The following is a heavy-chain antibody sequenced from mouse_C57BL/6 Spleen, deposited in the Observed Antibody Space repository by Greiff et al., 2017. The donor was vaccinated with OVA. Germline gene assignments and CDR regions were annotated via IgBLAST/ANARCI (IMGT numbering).Heavy chain of an antibody. Sequence: QVHVKQSGAELVRPGASVTLSCKASGYTFTDYEMHWVKQTPVHGLEWIGAIDPETGGTAYNQKFKGKAILTADKSSSTAYMELRSLTSEDSAVYYCTRLVTGYYFDYWGQGTTLTVSS. D-gene: IGHD2-2*01. CDR1: GYTFTDYE. CDR2: IDPETGGT. V-gene: IGHV1-15*01. CDR3: TRLVTGYYFDY. J-gene: IGHJ2*01.